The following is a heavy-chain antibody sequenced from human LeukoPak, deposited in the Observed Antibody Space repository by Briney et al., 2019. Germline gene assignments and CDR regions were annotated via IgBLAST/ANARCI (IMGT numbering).Heavy chain of an antibody. CDR1: GYTFTSYA. CDR3: ARDLVAVAGTWVDAFDI. Sequence: GASVKVSCKASGYTFTSYAMNWVRQAPGQGLEWMGWINPNSGGTNYAQKFQGRVTMTRDTSISTAYMELSRLRSDDTAVYYCARDLVAVAGTWVDAFDIWGQGTMVTVSS. D-gene: IGHD6-19*01. CDR2: INPNSGGT. J-gene: IGHJ3*02. V-gene: IGHV1-2*02.